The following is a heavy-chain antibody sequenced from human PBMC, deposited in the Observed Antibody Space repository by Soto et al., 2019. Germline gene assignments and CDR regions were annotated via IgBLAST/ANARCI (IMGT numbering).Heavy chain of an antibody. CDR2: MNPNSGNT. CDR1: GYTFTSYD. V-gene: IGHV1-8*01. CDR3: ETGVFHSGLAGA. Sequence: ASVKVSCKASGYTFTSYDINWVRQATGQGLEWMGWMNPNSGNTGYAQKFQGRVTMTRNTSIRTAYMELSSLRSEDTAVDYCETGVFHSGLAGAWSQGTTVTVSS. D-gene: IGHD3-10*01. J-gene: IGHJ6*02.